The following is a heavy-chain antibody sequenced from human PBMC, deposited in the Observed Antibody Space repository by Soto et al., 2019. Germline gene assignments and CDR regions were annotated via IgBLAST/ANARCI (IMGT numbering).Heavy chain of an antibody. Sequence: SETLSLTCAVYGGSFSGYYWSWIRQPPGKGLEWIGEINHSGSTNYNPSLKSRVTISVDTSKNQFSLKLSSVTAADTAVYYCARRKELWFGEGGITNWFDPWGQGTLVTVSS. CDR1: GGSFSGYY. D-gene: IGHD3-10*01. CDR3: ARRKELWFGEGGITNWFDP. J-gene: IGHJ5*02. CDR2: INHSGST. V-gene: IGHV4-34*01.